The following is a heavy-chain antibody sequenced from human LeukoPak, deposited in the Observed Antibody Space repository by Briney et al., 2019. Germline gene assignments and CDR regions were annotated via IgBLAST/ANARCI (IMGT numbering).Heavy chain of an antibody. CDR3: ARAKQVAYYYYYMDV. D-gene: IGHD6-6*01. V-gene: IGHV4-4*07. Sequence: SSETLSLTCTVSGGSISSYYWSWIRQPAGKGLEWIGRIFTSGSTNYNPSLKSRVTMSLDTSKNQFSLKLSSVTAADTAVYYCARAKQVAYYYYYMDVWGKGTTVTVSS. CDR1: GGSISSYY. J-gene: IGHJ6*03. CDR2: IFTSGST.